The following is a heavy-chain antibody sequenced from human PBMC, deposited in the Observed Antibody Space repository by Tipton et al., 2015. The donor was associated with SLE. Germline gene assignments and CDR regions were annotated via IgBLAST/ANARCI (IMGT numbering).Heavy chain of an antibody. CDR2: IYYTGST. V-gene: IGHV4-39*01. CDR1: GGSISSSTYY. CDR3: ARHHGSGWLYGLDV. D-gene: IGHD6-19*01. Sequence: TLSLTCTVSGGSISSSTYYWGWIRQPPGKGLDWIGSIYYTGSTYYNPSLQSRVTIYVDTSRNQFSLKLTSVAAADTAVYYCARHHGSGWLYGLDVWGQGTTVTVSS. J-gene: IGHJ6*02.